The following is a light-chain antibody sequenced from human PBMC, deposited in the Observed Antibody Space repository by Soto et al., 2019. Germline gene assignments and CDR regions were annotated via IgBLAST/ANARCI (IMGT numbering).Light chain of an antibody. CDR1: SSDVGGYNY. Sequence: SALTQPRSVSGSPGQSVAISCTGTSSDVGGYNYVSWYQQHPGKAPKLMIYDVTKRPSGVPDRFSASKSGNTASLTISGLQADDEADYYCCSYAGSYSYVFGTGTKVTV. CDR2: DVT. V-gene: IGLV2-11*01. CDR3: CSYAGSYSYV. J-gene: IGLJ1*01.